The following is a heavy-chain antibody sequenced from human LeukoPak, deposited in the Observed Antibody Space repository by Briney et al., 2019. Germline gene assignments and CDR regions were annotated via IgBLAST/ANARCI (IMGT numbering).Heavy chain of an antibody. CDR3: ARDDMVRGVIDYYYGMDV. D-gene: IGHD3-10*01. J-gene: IGHJ6*04. CDR1: GYSISSGYY. CDR2: IYHSGST. V-gene: IGHV4-38-2*02. Sequence: SETLSLTCAVSGYSISSGYYWGWIRQPPGKGLEWIGSIYHSGSTYYNLSLKSRVAISVDTSKNQFSLKLSSVTAADTAVYYCARDDMVRGVIDYYYGMDVWGKGTTVTVSS.